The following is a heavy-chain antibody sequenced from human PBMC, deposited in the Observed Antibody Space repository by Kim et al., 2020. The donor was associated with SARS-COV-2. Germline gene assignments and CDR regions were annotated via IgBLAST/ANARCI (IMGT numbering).Heavy chain of an antibody. CDR3: ARPATVTTSPCDY. Sequence: YSPSLKGRLTISGDSSKNPFSLELGSVTAADAAVYYCARPATVTTSPCDYWGQGALVTVSS. V-gene: IGHV4-34*01. D-gene: IGHD4-17*01. J-gene: IGHJ4*02.